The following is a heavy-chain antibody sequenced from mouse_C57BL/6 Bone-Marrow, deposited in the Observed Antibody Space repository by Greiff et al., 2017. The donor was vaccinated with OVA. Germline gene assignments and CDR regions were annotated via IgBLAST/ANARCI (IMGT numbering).Heavy chain of an antibody. CDR1: GFTFSDYY. CDR2: ISNGGGST. D-gene: IGHD1-1*01. V-gene: IGHV5-12*01. J-gene: IGHJ1*03. CDR3: ARLCITTDDWYFDV. Sequence: EVMLVESGGGLVQPGGSLKLSCAASGFTFSDYYMYWVRQTPEKRLEWVAYISNGGGSTYYPDTVKGRFTISRDNAKNTLYLQRSRLKSEDTAMYYCARLCITTDDWYFDVWGTGTTVTVSS.